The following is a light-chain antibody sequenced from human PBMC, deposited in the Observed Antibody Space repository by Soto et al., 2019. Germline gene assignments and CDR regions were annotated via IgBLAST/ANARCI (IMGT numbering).Light chain of an antibody. Sequence: IVLTKSAATLSVSPGERATLFCRVSQSVSSNLAWYQQKPGQAPRLLIYDASNRATGIPARFSGTGSGTDFTLTINNLEPEDYAVYYCQQYDVSPPITFGQGTRLETK. J-gene: IGKJ5*01. V-gene: IGKV3-11*01. CDR3: QQYDVSPPIT. CDR1: QSVSSN. CDR2: DAS.